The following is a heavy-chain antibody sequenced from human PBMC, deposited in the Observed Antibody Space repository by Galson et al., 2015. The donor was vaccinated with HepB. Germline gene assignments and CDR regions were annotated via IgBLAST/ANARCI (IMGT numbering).Heavy chain of an antibody. Sequence: SLRLSCAASGFTFSSYWMSRVRQAPGKGLEWVANIKQDGSGKYYVDSVKGRFTISRDNAKNSLYLQMNSLRAEDTAVYYRAREFKMAAARLDRGIYYYYGMDVWGQGTTVTVSS. D-gene: IGHD6-13*01. CDR2: IKQDGSGK. V-gene: IGHV3-7*03. J-gene: IGHJ6*02. CDR3: AREFKMAAARLDRGIYYYYGMDV. CDR1: GFTFSSYW.